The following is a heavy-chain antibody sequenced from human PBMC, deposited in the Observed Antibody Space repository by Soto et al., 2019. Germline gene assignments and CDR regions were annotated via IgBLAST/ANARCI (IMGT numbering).Heavy chain of an antibody. CDR1: GFTFSSYA. D-gene: IGHD2-15*01. CDR3: ARGFYCSGGSCFIKFFDRYYYYYYMDV. J-gene: IGHJ6*03. CDR2: ISSNGGST. Sequence: GGSLRLSCAASGFTFSSYAMHWVREAPGKGLEYVSAISSNGGSTYYANSVKGRFTISRDNSKNTLYLQMGSLRAEDMAVYYCARGFYCSGGSCFIKFFDRYYYYYYMDVWGKGTTVTVSS. V-gene: IGHV3-64*01.